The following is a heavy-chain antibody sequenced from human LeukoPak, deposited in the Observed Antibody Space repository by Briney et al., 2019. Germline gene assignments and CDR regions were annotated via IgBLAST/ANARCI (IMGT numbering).Heavy chain of an antibody. J-gene: IGHJ5*02. CDR2: IYHSGST. CDR1: GGSISSYY. V-gene: IGHV4-59*08. CDR3: ARVTYYYDSSGQSSPNWFDP. D-gene: IGHD3-22*01. Sequence: PSETLSLTCTVSGGSISSYYWSWIRQPPGKGLEWIGSIYHSGSTYYNPSLKSRVTISVDTSKNQFSLKLSSVTAADTAVYYCARVTYYYDSSGQSSPNWFDPWGQGTLVTVSS.